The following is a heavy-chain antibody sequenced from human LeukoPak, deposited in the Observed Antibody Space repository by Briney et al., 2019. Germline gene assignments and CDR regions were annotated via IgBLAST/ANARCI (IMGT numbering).Heavy chain of an antibody. CDR3: AKDCLVSHDFWRPYYYYMDV. D-gene: IGHD3-3*01. V-gene: IGHV3-20*04. CDR2: INWNGGST. Sequence: PGGSLRLSCAASGFTFDDYGMSWVRQAPGKGLEWVSGINWNGGSTGYADSVKGRFTISRDNAKNSLYLQMNSLRAEDTAVYYCAKDCLVSHDFWRPYYYYMDVWGKGTTVTVSS. CDR1: GFTFDDYG. J-gene: IGHJ6*03.